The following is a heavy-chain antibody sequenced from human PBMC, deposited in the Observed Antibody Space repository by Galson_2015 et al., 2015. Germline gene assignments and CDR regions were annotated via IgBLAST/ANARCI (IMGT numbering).Heavy chain of an antibody. CDR2: ISISGGST. CDR3: AKRKREGDNPLDN. V-gene: IGHV3-23*01. J-gene: IGHJ4*02. CDR1: GFTFSSYA. Sequence: SLRLSCAASGFTFSSYAMSWVRQAPGKGLEWVSAISISGGSTYYADSVKGRFTISRDNSKNTMYLQMNSLRAEDTAVYYCAKRKREGDNPLDNWGQGTLVTVSS. D-gene: IGHD5-24*01.